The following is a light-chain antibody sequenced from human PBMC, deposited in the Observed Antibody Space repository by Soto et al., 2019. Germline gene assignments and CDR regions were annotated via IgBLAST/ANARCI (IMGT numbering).Light chain of an antibody. V-gene: IGKV1-39*01. Sequence: DVQMTQSPSSLSASIGDRVSMSCRASQSINTFLNWYQQKPGKAPHLLIYGASNLHSGVPSRFSGTGSGTDFTLTINGLQPDDFATYFCQQSYTTPAPTFGGGTRVDI. CDR1: QSINTF. CDR3: QQSYTTPAPT. CDR2: GAS. J-gene: IGKJ4*01.